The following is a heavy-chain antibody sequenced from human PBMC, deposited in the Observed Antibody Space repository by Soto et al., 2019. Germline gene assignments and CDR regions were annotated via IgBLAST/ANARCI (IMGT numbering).Heavy chain of an antibody. D-gene: IGHD6-19*01. V-gene: IGHV3-74*01. J-gene: IGHJ5*02. CDR1: GFTFSSYW. Sequence: GGSLRLSCAASGFTFSSYWMHWVRQAPGKGLVWVSRINSDGSSTSYADSVKGRFTISRDNAKNTLYLQMNSLRAEDTAVYYCARQSSGWWWFDPWGQGTLVTVSS. CDR2: INSDGSST. CDR3: ARQSSGWWWFDP.